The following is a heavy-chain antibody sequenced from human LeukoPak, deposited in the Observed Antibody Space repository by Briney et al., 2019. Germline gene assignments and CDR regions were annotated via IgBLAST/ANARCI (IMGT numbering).Heavy chain of an antibody. D-gene: IGHD2-15*01. J-gene: IGHJ5*02. CDR1: GYSISSGYY. CDR3: ARGWTFDP. V-gene: IGHV4-38-2*01. CDR2: INHSGST. Sequence: SETLSLTCAVSGYSISSGYYWGWIRQPPGKGLEWIGEINHSGSTNYNPSLKSRVTISVDTSKNQFSLKLSSVTAADTAVYYCARGWTFDPWGQGTLVTVSS.